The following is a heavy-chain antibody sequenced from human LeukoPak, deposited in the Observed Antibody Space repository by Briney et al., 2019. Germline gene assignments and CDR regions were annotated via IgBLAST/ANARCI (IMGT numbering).Heavy chain of an antibody. CDR3: AKEGYCSGGSCYGLPYFDY. CDR2: ISGSGGST. CDR1: GFTFSSYA. J-gene: IGHJ4*02. Sequence: GGSLRLPCAASGFTFSSYAMSWVRQAPGKGLEWVSAISGSGGSTYYADSVKGRFTISRDNSKNTLYLQMNSLRAEDTAVYYCAKEGYCSGGSCYGLPYFDYWGQGTLVTVSS. D-gene: IGHD2-15*01. V-gene: IGHV3-23*01.